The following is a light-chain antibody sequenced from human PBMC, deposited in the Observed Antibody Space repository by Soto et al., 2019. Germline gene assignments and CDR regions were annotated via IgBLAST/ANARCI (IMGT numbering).Light chain of an antibody. Sequence: IQMTQSPFSLSASVGDRVNITCRASQSISNYLNWYQHKPGRAPSLLIHGASSLQGGVPSRFSGSGSGTDFTLTISSLHPEDFTTYYCQQTYSAPLTFGGGTKVDIK. CDR1: QSISNY. V-gene: IGKV1-39*01. CDR2: GAS. J-gene: IGKJ4*01. CDR3: QQTYSAPLT.